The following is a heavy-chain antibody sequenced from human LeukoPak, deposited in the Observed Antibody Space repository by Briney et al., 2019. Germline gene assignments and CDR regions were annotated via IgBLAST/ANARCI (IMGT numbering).Heavy chain of an antibody. D-gene: IGHD3-10*01. J-gene: IGHJ3*02. CDR3: ASQRVLLWFGELFRDAFDI. Sequence: PSETLSLTCTGSGGSIGSSSYYWGWIRQPPGKGLEWIGSIYYSGSTYYNPSLKSRVTISVDTSKNQFSLKLSSVTAADTAVYYCASQRVLLWFGELFRDAFDIWGHGTMVTVSS. V-gene: IGHV4-39*01. CDR2: IYYSGST. CDR1: GGSIGSSSYY.